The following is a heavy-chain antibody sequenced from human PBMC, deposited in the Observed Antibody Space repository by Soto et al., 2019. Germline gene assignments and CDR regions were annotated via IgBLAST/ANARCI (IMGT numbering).Heavy chain of an antibody. CDR2: MNPNSGNT. CDR3: ARGGYSYPGAFDI. V-gene: IGHV1-8*01. CDR1: VYTFTRYG. J-gene: IGHJ3*02. Sequence: GASVKVPCKASVYTFTRYGIIWVRQATGQGLEWMGWMNPNSGNTGYAQKFQGRVTMTRNTSISTAYMELSSLRSEDTAVYYCARGGYSYPGAFDIWGQGTMVTISS. D-gene: IGHD5-18*01.